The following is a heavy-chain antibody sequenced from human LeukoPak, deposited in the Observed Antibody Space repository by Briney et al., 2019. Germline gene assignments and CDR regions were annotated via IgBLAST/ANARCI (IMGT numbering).Heavy chain of an antibody. D-gene: IGHD5-18*01. CDR3: ARAYSPNV. Sequence: PSETLSLTCAVSGASISSDDWWNWVRQPPGKGLEWIGEIYHSGTTNYNPSLKSRVTISVDKSKNHFSLKLTSVTAADTAVYYCARAYSPNVWGQGTLVTVSS. CDR2: IYHSGTT. CDR1: GASISSDDW. V-gene: IGHV4-4*02. J-gene: IGHJ4*02.